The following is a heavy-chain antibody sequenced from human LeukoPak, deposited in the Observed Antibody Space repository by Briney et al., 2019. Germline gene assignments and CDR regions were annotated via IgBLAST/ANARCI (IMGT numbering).Heavy chain of an antibody. CDR2: ISAYNGNT. D-gene: IGHD3-9*01. CDR3: ARAYYDILTGYYLYFDY. V-gene: IGHV1-18*04. Sequence: ASVTVSCTASGYTFTSYGISWVRQAPGQGLEWMGWISAYNGNTNYAQKLQGRVTMTTDTSTSTAYMELRSLRSDDTAVYYCARAYYDILTGYYLYFDYWGQGTLVTVSS. J-gene: IGHJ4*02. CDR1: GYTFTSYG.